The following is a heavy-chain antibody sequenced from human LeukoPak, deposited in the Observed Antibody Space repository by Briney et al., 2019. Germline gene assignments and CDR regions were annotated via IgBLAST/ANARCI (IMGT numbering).Heavy chain of an antibody. CDR2: INHSGST. V-gene: IGHV4-38-2*02. CDR1: GYSISSGYY. CDR3: ARVPATYYYDRSRFYFDY. J-gene: IGHJ4*02. D-gene: IGHD3-22*01. Sequence: SETLSLTCTVSGYSISSGYYWGWIRQPPGKGLEWIGEINHSGSTNYNPSLKSRVTISVDTSKNQFSLKLSSVTAADTAVYYCARVPATYYYDRSRFYFDYWGQGTLVTVSS.